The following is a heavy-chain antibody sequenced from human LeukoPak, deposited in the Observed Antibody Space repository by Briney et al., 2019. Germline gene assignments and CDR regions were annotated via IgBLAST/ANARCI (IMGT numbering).Heavy chain of an antibody. CDR3: ARNGEGLDY. Sequence: GGSLRLSCEASGFTFSRYEMNWVRQAPGKGLEWVSSIRSTGTTMYNEDSVKGRFIISRDNAKNSLYLQMNSLRVEDTAVYYCARNGEGLDYWGQGTLVTVSS. CDR1: GFTFSRYE. V-gene: IGHV3-48*03. D-gene: IGHD3-10*01. J-gene: IGHJ4*02. CDR2: IRSTGTTM.